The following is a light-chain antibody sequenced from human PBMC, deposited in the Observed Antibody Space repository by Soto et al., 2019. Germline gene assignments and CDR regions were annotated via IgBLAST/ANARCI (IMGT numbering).Light chain of an antibody. J-gene: IGKJ5*01. Sequence: EIVMTQSPATLSVSPGERATLSCRASQSVSSDLAWYHQKPGQAPRLLIYGASTRATGIPARLSGSGSGTEFTLTISSLQSEDFAVYYCQKYDNWPFTFGQGTRLEIK. CDR2: GAS. CDR1: QSVSSD. CDR3: QKYDNWPFT. V-gene: IGKV3-15*01.